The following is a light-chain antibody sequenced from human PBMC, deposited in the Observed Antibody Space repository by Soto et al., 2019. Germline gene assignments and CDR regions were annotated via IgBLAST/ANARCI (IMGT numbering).Light chain of an antibody. V-gene: IGKV1-39*01. Sequence: DIQMTQSPSSLSASVGDRVTIPCRASQSISSYLNWYQQKPGKAPKLLIYAASSLQSEVPSRFSGSGSGTDFTLTISSLQPEDFATYYCQQSYSTPLTFGGGTKVEIK. CDR1: QSISSY. CDR2: AAS. J-gene: IGKJ4*01. CDR3: QQSYSTPLT.